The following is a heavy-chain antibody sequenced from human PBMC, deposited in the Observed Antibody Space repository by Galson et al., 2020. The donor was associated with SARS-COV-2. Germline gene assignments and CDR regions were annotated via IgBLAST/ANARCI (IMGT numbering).Heavy chain of an antibody. CDR1: GFTFSSYG. Sequence: GESLKISCAASGFTFSSYGMHWVRQAPGKGLEWVAVISYDGSNKYYADSVKGRFTISRDNSKNTLYLQMNSLRAEDTAVYYCAKDQQYQLLYHFDYWGQGTLVTVSS. D-gene: IGHD2-2*02. J-gene: IGHJ4*02. CDR2: ISYDGSNK. CDR3: AKDQQYQLLYHFDY. V-gene: IGHV3-30*18.